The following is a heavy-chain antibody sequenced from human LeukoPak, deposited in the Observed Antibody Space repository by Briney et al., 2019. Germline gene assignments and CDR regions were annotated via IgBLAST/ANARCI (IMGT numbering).Heavy chain of an antibody. CDR1: GGSISSYY. J-gene: IGHJ3*02. D-gene: IGHD6-13*01. CDR2: ISTSGST. V-gene: IGHV4-4*07. CDR3: ARSLSSSWVVKDDAFDI. Sequence: PSPTPSLTCTVAGGSISSYYWSWIRQPAGKGLEWIGRISTSGSTNYNPSLKSRVTMSVDTSKTQFSLKLSSVTAGDTAVYYCARSLSSSWVVKDDAFDIWGQGTMVTVSS.